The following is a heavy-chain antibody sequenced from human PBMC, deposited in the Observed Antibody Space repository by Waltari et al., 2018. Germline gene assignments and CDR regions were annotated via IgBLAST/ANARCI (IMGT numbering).Heavy chain of an antibody. Sequence: QVQLVQSAAEVKTPAASVTVSCNASGYTFPCYDINWVRRARGQGLEWMGWMNPNSGNTGYAQKFQGRVTMTRNTSISTAYMEPSSLRSEDTAVYYCAREAWYYGSGMSFDPWGQGTMVTVSS. CDR3: AREAWYYGSGMSFDP. D-gene: IGHD3-10*01. CDR2: MNPNSGNT. CDR1: GYTFPCYD. J-gene: IGHJ5*02. V-gene: IGHV1-8*01.